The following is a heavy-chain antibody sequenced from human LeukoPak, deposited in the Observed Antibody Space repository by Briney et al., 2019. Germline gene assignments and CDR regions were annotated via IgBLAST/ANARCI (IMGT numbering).Heavy chain of an antibody. CDR1: GASVRSGNYY. Sequence: SETLSLTCIVSGASVRSGNYYWSWIRHHPGKGLEWIGCIYDSGNSYYNPSLESRVTISVDTAKNQISLKLTSVTAADTAVYYCARDLPMIGTSDSFDIWGQGTMVTVSS. D-gene: IGHD3-16*01. CDR2: IYDSGNS. J-gene: IGHJ3*02. V-gene: IGHV4-31*03. CDR3: ARDLPMIGTSDSFDI.